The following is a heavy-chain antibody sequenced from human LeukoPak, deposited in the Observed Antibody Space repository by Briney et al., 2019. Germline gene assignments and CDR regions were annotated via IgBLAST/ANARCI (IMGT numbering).Heavy chain of an antibody. J-gene: IGHJ6*04. D-gene: IGHD4-17*01. CDR3: APPPVGIDV. V-gene: IGHV3-48*03. Sequence: GGSLRLCCAASGFTFSSYEVNWGRQAPGKGLEWVSYISSSGSTIYYADSVKGRFTISRDNAKNSLDLQMNSLRAEDTAVYFCAPPPVGIDVWGRGTSVTVSS. CDR2: ISSSGSTI. CDR1: GFTFSSYE.